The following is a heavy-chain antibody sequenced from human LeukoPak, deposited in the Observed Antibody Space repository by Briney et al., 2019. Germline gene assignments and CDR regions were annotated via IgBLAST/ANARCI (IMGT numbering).Heavy chain of an antibody. CDR2: INPSGGST. V-gene: IGHV1-46*01. J-gene: IGHJ4*02. Sequence: RASVTVSCKASGYTFTSYYMHWVRQAPGQGLEWMGIINPSGGSTSCAQKFQGRVTMTRDTSTSTVYMELSSLRSEDTAVYYCASLGEGFDYWGQGTLVTVSS. CDR3: ASLGEGFDY. CDR1: GYTFTSYY. D-gene: IGHD3-16*01.